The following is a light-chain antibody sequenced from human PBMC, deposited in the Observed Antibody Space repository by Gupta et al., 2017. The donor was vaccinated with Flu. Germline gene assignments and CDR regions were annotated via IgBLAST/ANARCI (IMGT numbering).Light chain of an antibody. J-gene: IGKJ1*01. CDR3: HQSSSVPQT. CDR1: QSIGSS. CDR2: YTS. Sequence: EIVLTQSPDFQSVTPKEKVTITCRASQSIGSSLHWYQQKPDQSPKLLIKYTSQTFSGVPPRFSGSGSGTEFTLTISSLEVEDAATYYCHQSSSVPQTCGQGTKVEIK. V-gene: IGKV6-21*01.